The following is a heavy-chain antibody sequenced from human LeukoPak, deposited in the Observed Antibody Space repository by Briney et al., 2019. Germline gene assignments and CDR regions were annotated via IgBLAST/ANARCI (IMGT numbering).Heavy chain of an antibody. D-gene: IGHD3-3*01. CDR2: IWFDGNHQ. CDR3: AKGPTQILRFLRDGKTYYMDV. Sequence: PGRSLRLSCAASGFTFRNYGMQWVRQAPGRGLECVAVIWFDGNHQYYADSVKGRFTISRDNSNNTLYLQMNSLRVEDTAVYYCAKGPTQILRFLRDGKTYYMDVWGKGTSVLVSS. J-gene: IGHJ6*03. V-gene: IGHV3-33*06. CDR1: GFTFRNYG.